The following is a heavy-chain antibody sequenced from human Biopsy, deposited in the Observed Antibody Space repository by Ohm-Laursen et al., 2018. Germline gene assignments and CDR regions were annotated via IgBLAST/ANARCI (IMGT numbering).Heavy chain of an antibody. CDR3: ARGEYYAYWSGARKLNYFDY. J-gene: IGHJ4*02. D-gene: IGHD3-3*01. V-gene: IGHV4-34*01. Sequence: SQTLSLTCAVSGGSFSGTYWSWIRQTPGKGLERIGEINHSGSTKYNPSFESRVTISVDTSKNQFSLNLFSVTAADAARYFCARGEYYAYWSGARKLNYFDYWGQGTLVIVSS. CDR2: INHSGST. CDR1: GGSFSGTY.